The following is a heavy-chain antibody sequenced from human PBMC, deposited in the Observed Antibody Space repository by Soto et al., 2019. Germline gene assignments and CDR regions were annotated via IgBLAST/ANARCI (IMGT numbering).Heavy chain of an antibody. CDR2: IYTAGGT. J-gene: IGHJ3*01. D-gene: IGHD6-19*01. Sequence: PGGSLRLSCAASGFTVSNTYMTWVRQPPGKGLECVSVIYTAGGTNYADSVKGRFTISRDNSKNTLYLQMNSLRVDDTAVYYCAKEGSGWYSRGSFDFWGQGTMVTVSS. CDR1: GFTVSNTY. CDR3: AKEGSGWYSRGSFDF. V-gene: IGHV3-53*01.